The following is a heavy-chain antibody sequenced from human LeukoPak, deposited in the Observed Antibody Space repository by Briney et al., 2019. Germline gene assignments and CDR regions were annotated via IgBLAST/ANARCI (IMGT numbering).Heavy chain of an antibody. CDR3: TTGLYYYDSSGYDAFDI. D-gene: IGHD3-22*01. V-gene: IGHV3-15*01. CDR2: IKSKTDGGTT. CDR1: GFTVSSNY. J-gene: IGHJ3*02. Sequence: GGSLRLSCAASGFTVSSNYMSWVRQAPGKGLEWVGRIKSKTDGGTTDYAAPVKGRFIISRDDSKNTLYLQMNSLKTEDTAVYYCTTGLYYYDSSGYDAFDIWGQGTMVTVSS.